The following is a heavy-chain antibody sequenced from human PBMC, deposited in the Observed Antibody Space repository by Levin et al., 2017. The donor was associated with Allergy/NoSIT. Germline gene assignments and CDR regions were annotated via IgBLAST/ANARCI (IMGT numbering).Heavy chain of an antibody. Sequence: GSLRLSCTASGFTLVHYVMHWVRQAQGKGPVWVSRISHDGTEISYADSVKGRFAISRDGAKNTLYLQMNSLRVEDTAVYYCVRDSDYKCDFWGQGTQVTVSS. CDR3: VRDSDYKCDF. J-gene: IGHJ4*02. D-gene: IGHD4-11*01. CDR2: ISHDGTEI. CDR1: GFTLVHYV. V-gene: IGHV3-74*01.